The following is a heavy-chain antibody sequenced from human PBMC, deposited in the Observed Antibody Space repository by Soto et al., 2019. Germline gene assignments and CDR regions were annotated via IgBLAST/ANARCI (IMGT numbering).Heavy chain of an antibody. CDR3: ARVPYSSRWYGVEYYFDY. Sequence: SETLSLTCTVSGGSISSSSYYWGWIRQPPGKGLEWIGSIYYSGSTYYNPSLKSRVTISVDTSKNQFSLKLSSVTAADTAVYYCARVPYSSRWYGVEYYFDYWGQGTLVTVSS. J-gene: IGHJ4*02. CDR1: GGSISSSSYY. V-gene: IGHV4-39*07. D-gene: IGHD6-13*01. CDR2: IYYSGST.